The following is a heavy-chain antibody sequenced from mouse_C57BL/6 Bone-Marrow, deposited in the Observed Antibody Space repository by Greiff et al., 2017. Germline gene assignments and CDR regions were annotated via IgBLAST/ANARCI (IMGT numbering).Heavy chain of an antibody. J-gene: IGHJ1*03. D-gene: IGHD2-2*01. CDR1: GFTFTAYY. CDR2: IRNKANGYTT. CDR3: ASSWLGGYFDV. V-gene: IGHV7-3*01. Sequence: EVMLVESGGGLVQPGGSLSLSCAASGFTFTAYYMSWVRQPPGKALEWLGFIRNKANGYTTEYSASVKGRFTISRDTSPIILYLPMKALRAEDSATGYCASSWLGGYFDVWGTGTTVTVSS.